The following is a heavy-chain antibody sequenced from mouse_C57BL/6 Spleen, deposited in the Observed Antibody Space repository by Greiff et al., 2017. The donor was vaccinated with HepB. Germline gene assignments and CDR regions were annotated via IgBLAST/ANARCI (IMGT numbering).Heavy chain of an antibody. D-gene: IGHD1-1*01. Sequence: QVQLQQPGAELVKPGASVKVSCKASGYTFTSYWMHWVKQRPGQGLEWIGRIHPSDSDTNYNQKFKGKATLTVDKSSSTAYMQLSSLTSEDSAVYYCAIFTTVVATGDYAMDYWGQGTSVTVSS. CDR3: AIFTTVVATGDYAMDY. V-gene: IGHV1-74*01. J-gene: IGHJ4*01. CDR1: GYTFTSYW. CDR2: IHPSDSDT.